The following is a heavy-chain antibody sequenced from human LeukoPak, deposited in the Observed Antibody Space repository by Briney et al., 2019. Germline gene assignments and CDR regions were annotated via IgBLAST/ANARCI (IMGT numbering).Heavy chain of an antibody. J-gene: IGHJ4*02. V-gene: IGHV3-53*01. Sequence: PGGSLRLSCAASGFTVSSNYMSWVRQAPGKGLEWVSVIYSGGSTYYADSVKGRFTISRDNSKNTLYLQMNSLRAEDTAVYYCARGGSGNFYQRFDYWGQGTLVTVSS. CDR1: GFTVSSNY. CDR3: ARGGSGNFYQRFDY. CDR2: IYSGGST. D-gene: IGHD3-10*01.